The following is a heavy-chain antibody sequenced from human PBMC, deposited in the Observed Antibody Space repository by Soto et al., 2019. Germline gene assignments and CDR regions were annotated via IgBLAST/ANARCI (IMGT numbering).Heavy chain of an antibody. CDR2: ISSSGITI. CDR1: AFSFSDHY. CDR3: ATDNTAMEK. V-gene: IGHV3-11*01. J-gene: IGHJ4*02. D-gene: IGHD5-18*01. Sequence: GGSLRLSCAASAFSFSDHYMSWIRQAPGKGLEWVSYISSSGITIYYAYSVQGRFTISRDNAKNSLYLLMNSLRAEDTAVYYFATDNTAMEKWGQGTLVTVSS.